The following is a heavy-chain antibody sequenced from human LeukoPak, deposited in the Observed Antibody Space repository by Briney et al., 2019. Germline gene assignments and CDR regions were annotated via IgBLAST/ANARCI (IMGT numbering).Heavy chain of an antibody. CDR2: INHSGST. CDR1: GGSFSGYY. D-gene: IGHD3-22*01. Sequence: SETLSLTCAVYGGSFSGYYWSWIRQPPGKGLEWIGEINHSGSTNYNPSLKSRVTISVDTSKNQLSLKLSSVTAADTAVYYCVRSAFHAGSGNYYDYWGQGTLVTVSS. CDR3: VRSAFHAGSGNYYDY. J-gene: IGHJ4*02. V-gene: IGHV4-34*01.